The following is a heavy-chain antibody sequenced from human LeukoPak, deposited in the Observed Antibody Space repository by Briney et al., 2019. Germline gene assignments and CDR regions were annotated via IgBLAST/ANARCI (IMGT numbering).Heavy chain of an antibody. CDR3: AKGPHSYRDLNH. Sequence: GGSLRLSCAVSGFTFRSYAMTWVRQAPGKGLEWVSTISGSGGNTYYSDSVMGRFTISRGNARNTLFLQIDSLRLEDTAIYYCAKGPHSYRDLNHWGRGTLVTVSS. CDR2: ISGSGGNT. D-gene: IGHD1-26*01. V-gene: IGHV3-23*01. J-gene: IGHJ5*02. CDR1: GFTFRSYA.